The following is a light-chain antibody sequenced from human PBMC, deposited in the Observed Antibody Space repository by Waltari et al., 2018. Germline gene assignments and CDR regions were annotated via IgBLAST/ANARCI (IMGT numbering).Light chain of an antibody. Sequence: DIVMTQSPDSLAVSLGERATINCKSSQSVLYSPNNKNYLAWFQQKPGQPPKLLIYWASTRDSGVPDRFSGSGSGTDFTITISSLQAEDVAIYYCQQYATTPRTFGQGTKLEIK. V-gene: IGKV4-1*01. CDR3: QQYATTPRT. J-gene: IGKJ2*02. CDR1: QSVLYSPNNKNY. CDR2: WAS.